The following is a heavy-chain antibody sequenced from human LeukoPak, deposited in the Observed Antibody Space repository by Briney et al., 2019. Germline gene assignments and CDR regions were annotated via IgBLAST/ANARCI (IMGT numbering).Heavy chain of an antibody. Sequence: SETLSLTCTVSGGSISSYYWSWIRQPPGKGLEWIGYIYDSGSTNYNPSLKSRVTISVDTSKNQFSLKLSSVTAADTAVYYCARVGGANYYYYGMDVWGQGTTVTVSS. CDR3: ARVGGANYYYYGMDV. J-gene: IGHJ6*02. CDR2: IYDSGST. D-gene: IGHD4-17*01. V-gene: IGHV4-59*01. CDR1: GGSISSYY.